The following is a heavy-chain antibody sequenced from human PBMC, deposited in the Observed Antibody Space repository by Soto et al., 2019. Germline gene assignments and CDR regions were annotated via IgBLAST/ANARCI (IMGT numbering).Heavy chain of an antibody. CDR3: AKDRGYNWNDGDYYFDY. CDR1: GFTFDDYA. CDR2: ISWNSGSI. V-gene: IGHV3-9*01. J-gene: IGHJ4*02. D-gene: IGHD1-1*01. Sequence: GGSLRLSCAASGFTFDDYAMHWVRQAPGKGLEWVSGISWNSGSIGYADSVKGRFTISRDNAKNSLYLQMNSLRAEDTALYYCAKDRGYNWNDGDYYFDYWGQGTLVTVSS.